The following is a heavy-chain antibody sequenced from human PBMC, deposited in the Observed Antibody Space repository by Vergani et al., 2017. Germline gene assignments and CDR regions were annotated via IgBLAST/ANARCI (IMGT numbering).Heavy chain of an antibody. D-gene: IGHD3-22*01. CDR2: ISGSGGST. V-gene: IGHV3-23*01. CDR3: AKDGLDYYDSSGYYSAFDY. J-gene: IGHJ4*02. CDR1: GFTFSSYA. Sequence: EVQLLESGGGLVQPGGSLRLSCAASGFTFSSYAMSWVRQAPGKGLEWVSAISGSGGSTCYADSVKGRFTISRDNSKNTLYLQMNSLRAEDTAVYYCAKDGLDYYDSSGYYSAFDYWGQGTLVTVSS.